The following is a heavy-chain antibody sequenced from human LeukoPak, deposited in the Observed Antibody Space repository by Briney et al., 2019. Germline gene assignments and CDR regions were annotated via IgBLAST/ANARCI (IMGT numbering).Heavy chain of an antibody. J-gene: IGHJ4*02. Sequence: SETLSLTCAVYGGSFSGYYWSWIRQPPGKGLEWIGEINHSGSTNYNPSLKSRVTISVDTSKNQFSLKLSSVTAADTAVYYCAAAPTGLGDGYTIDYWGQGTLVTVSS. CDR1: GGSFSGYY. V-gene: IGHV4-34*01. CDR2: INHSGST. CDR3: AAAPTGLGDGYTIDY. D-gene: IGHD5-24*01.